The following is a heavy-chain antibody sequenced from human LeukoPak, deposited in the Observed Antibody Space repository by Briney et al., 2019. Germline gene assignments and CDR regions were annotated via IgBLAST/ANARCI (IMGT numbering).Heavy chain of an antibody. CDR3: ARSVMAPAP. Sequence: GGSLRLSCAASGFTFSSYWMSWVRQAPGKGLEWVAKINQDGGDKYYVDSVKGRFTISRDNAKNSLYLQMNSLRAEDTVVYYCARSVMAPAPWGQGTLVTVS. J-gene: IGHJ5*02. CDR2: INQDGGDK. D-gene: IGHD5-24*01. V-gene: IGHV3-7*01. CDR1: GFTFSSYW.